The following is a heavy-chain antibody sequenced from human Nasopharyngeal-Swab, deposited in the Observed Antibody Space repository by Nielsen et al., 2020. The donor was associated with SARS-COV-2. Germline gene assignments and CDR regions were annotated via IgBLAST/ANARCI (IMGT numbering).Heavy chain of an antibody. D-gene: IGHD2/OR15-2a*01. CDR2: ISYDGSNK. J-gene: IGHJ5*02. CDR1: GFTFSSYG. CDR3: ARAFWAEP. Sequence: GESLKISCAASGFTFSSYGMHWVRQAPGKGLEWVAVISYDGSNKYYADSVKGRFTISRDNSKNTLYLQMNSLRAEDTAVYYCARAFWAEPWGQGTLVTVSS. V-gene: IGHV3-30*03.